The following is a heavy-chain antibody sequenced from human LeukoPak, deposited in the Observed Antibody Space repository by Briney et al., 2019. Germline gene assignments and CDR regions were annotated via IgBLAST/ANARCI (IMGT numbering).Heavy chain of an antibody. D-gene: IGHD3-22*01. CDR3: AKVEYFDSSGYYGHFFDH. Sequence: GGSLRLSCAASGFSFNKYGIHWVRQAPGKGLEWVAVISHDGSNAYYADSVKGRFSLSRDNSQNTLSLQMYSLRPEDTAVYYCAKVEYFDSSGYYGHFFDHWGQGTLVTVSS. CDR2: ISHDGSNA. J-gene: IGHJ4*02. CDR1: GFSFNKYG. V-gene: IGHV3-30*18.